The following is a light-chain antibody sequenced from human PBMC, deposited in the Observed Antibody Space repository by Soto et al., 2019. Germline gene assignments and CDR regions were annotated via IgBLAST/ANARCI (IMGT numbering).Light chain of an antibody. CDR1: SGDVGNYNL. V-gene: IGLV2-23*02. CDR2: EVN. Sequence: QSALTQPASVSGSPGQSITISCTGTSGDVGNYNLVSWYQQHPGKAPRLMIYEVNKWPSGVSNRFSGSKSGNTASLTISGLQAEDEADYYCCSYVGSSTSYVFGTGT. CDR3: CSYVGSSTSYV. J-gene: IGLJ1*01.